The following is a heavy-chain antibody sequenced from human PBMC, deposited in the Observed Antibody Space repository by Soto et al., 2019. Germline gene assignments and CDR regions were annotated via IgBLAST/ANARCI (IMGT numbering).Heavy chain of an antibody. CDR3: ARGPLVVLKYFES. CDR2: IFPLTDIP. J-gene: IGHJ4*02. V-gene: IGHV1-69*02. CDR1: GGTFRNYP. Sequence: QVQLVQSGTEVKKPGSSVKVSCKASGGTFRNYPINWVRQAPGQGLEWMGSIFPLTDIPDYAQNFQARLTMSADKSTSTAYMELSSLTSDDTAMYFCARGPLVVLKYFESWGQGALVTVSS.